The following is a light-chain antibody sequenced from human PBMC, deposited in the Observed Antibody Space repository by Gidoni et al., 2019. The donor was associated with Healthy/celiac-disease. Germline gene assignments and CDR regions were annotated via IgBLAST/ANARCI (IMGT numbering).Light chain of an antibody. CDR2: AAS. CDR3: QQYYSYPYT. V-gene: IGKV1-8*01. J-gene: IGKJ2*01. CDR1: QGSSSY. Sequence: AIRITQPPSSLSASTGDRVTITCRASQGSSSYLAWYQQKPGKAPKLLIYAASTLQSGVPSRFSGSGSGTDFTLTISCLQSEDFATYYCQQYYSYPYTFGQGTKLEIK.